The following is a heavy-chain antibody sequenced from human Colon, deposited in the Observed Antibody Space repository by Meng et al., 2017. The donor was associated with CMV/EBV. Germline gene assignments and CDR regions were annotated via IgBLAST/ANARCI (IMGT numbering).Heavy chain of an antibody. J-gene: IGHJ5*01. CDR2: IKEDGRGQ. Sequence: GESLKISCAASGFTFNTFWMTWVRQAPGKGLEWVANIKEDGRGQWYVDSVKGRFTISRDNARKSLYLQMNNLRAEDTAVYYCARGQLWLDSWGQGTLVTVSS. CDR1: GFTFNTFW. D-gene: IGHD3-10*01. CDR3: ARGQLWLDS. V-gene: IGHV3-7*04.